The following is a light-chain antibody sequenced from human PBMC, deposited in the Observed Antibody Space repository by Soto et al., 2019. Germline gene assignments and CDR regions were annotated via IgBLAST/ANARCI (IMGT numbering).Light chain of an antibody. CDR1: QSVSSN. CDR3: QQYNNWPPPT. J-gene: IGKJ4*01. V-gene: IGKV3-15*01. CDR2: GAS. Sequence: EIVMTQSPGTLSVSPGERATLSCRASQSVSSNLAWYQQKPGQAPRLLIYGASTRATGIPARFSGSGSGTEFTLTISSLQSEDFAVYYCQQYNNWPPPTFGGETKVDI.